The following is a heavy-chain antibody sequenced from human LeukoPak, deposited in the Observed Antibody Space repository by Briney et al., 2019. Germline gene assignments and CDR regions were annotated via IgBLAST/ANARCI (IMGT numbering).Heavy chain of an antibody. D-gene: IGHD5-24*01. CDR1: GFTSSDYW. Sequence: QSGGSLRLSCVGSGFTSSDYWMSWVRQAPGKGLEWVANIKQDGSEKDYVDALKGRFTISRDNAKNSLYLQMNSLRAEDTAVYYCARWLELMRNFDWWGQGTLVTVSS. CDR2: IKQDGSEK. J-gene: IGHJ4*02. V-gene: IGHV3-7*01. CDR3: ARWLELMRNFDW.